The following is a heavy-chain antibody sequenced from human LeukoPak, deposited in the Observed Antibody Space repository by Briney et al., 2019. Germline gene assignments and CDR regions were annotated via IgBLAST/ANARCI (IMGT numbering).Heavy chain of an antibody. CDR1: GYTFSSYG. Sequence: GASVKVSCKASGYTFSSYGISWVRQAPGQGLEWMGWIGADSGDTSHAQKVQGRLTMTADTSTNTAYMELRSLRSDDTAVFYCARAGRVVTFHFDYWGQGTLVTVSS. V-gene: IGHV1-18*01. CDR2: IGADSGDT. J-gene: IGHJ4*02. CDR3: ARAGRVVTFHFDY. D-gene: IGHD2-21*02.